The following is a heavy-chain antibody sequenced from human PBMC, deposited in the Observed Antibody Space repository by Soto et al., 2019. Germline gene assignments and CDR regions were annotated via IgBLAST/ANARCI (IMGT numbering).Heavy chain of an antibody. CDR3: VRDFR. V-gene: IGHV3-74*01. CDR2: INGDGTIT. J-gene: IGHJ1*01. Sequence: EVQLVESGGGLVQPGGSLRLSCAASGFTFTNLWIYWVRQTPEKGLVWVAGINGDGTITAYADSVKGRFPISRDNAKSTLYLQMTSLTIEDTALYYCVRDFRWGQGTLVTVSS. CDR1: GFTFTNLW.